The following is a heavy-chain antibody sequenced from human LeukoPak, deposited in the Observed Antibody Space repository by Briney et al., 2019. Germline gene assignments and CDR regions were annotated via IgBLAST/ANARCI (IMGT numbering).Heavy chain of an antibody. J-gene: IGHJ4*02. CDR3: ARQQLSQLYYFDN. V-gene: IGHV4-59*01. Sequence: SETLSLTCTVTGGSISSYYWSWVRQPPGKGLEWIGYIYYTGSTNYNPSLKSRVTISVDTSKNQFSLKLSSVTAADTAVYYCARQQLSQLYYFDNWGQGTLVTVSS. CDR2: IYYTGST. D-gene: IGHD6-13*01. CDR1: GGSISSYY.